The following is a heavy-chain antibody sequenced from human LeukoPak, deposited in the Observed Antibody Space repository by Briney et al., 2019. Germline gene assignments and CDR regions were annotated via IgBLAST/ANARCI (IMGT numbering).Heavy chain of an antibody. CDR3: ARKDIVVVPAAAPVKDYYYGMDV. J-gene: IGHJ6*02. D-gene: IGHD2-2*01. CDR2: IIPIFGTA. Sequence: ASVKVSCKASGYTFTSYGISWVRQAPGQGLEWMGGIIPIFGTANYAQKFQGRVTITADESTSTAYMELSSLRSEDTAVYYCARKDIVVVPAAAPVKDYYYGMDVWGQGTTVTVSS. CDR1: GYTFTSYG. V-gene: IGHV1-69*13.